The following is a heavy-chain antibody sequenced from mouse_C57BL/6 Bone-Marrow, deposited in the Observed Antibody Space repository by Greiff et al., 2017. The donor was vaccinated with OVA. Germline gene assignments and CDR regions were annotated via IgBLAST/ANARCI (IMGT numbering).Heavy chain of an antibody. D-gene: IGHD2-2*01. Sequence: EVQLQESGGGLVQPGASLKLSCESNEYEFPSHDMSWVRQTPEKRLELVAAINSDGGSTYYPDTMERRSIISRDNTKKTLYLQMSSLRSEDTAVYYCARRGVTAFAYWGQGTLVTVSA. CDR1: EYEFPSHD. CDR3: ARRGVTAFAY. J-gene: IGHJ3*01. V-gene: IGHV5-2*01. CDR2: INSDGGST.